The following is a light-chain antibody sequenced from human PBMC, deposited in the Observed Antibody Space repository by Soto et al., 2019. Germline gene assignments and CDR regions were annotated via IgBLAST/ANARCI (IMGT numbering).Light chain of an antibody. CDR3: HQSYSTPLT. V-gene: IGKV1-39*01. CDR1: PNINSY. Sequence: DIQMPQSPSSLSASVGDRVTITCRASPNINSYLTWYQQKLGEAPKLLIYEASSLQRGVPSRFSGSGSWADFTLTISRLPPEDFATYYCHQSYSTPLTFGGGPKVEI. CDR2: EAS. J-gene: IGKJ4*01.